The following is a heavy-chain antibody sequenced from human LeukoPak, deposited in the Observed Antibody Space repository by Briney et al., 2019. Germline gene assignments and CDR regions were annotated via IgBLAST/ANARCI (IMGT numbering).Heavy chain of an antibody. CDR1: GYSFTTYN. Sequence: ASVKVSCKASGYSFTTYNVHWVRQAPGQGLEWMGIINPTDGSTSYAQNFQGRVTVTRDTSTSTVHRELSSLRSEDTALYYCARVSDIVYSRGFDPWGQGTLVTVSS. CDR3: ARVSDIVYSRGFDP. J-gene: IGHJ5*02. D-gene: IGHD2-15*01. CDR2: INPTDGST. V-gene: IGHV1-46*01.